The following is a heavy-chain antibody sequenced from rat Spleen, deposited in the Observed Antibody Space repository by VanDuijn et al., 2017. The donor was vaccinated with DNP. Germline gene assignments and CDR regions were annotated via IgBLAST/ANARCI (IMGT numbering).Heavy chain of an antibody. D-gene: IGHD1-4*01. CDR2: ISYDGSNT. Sequence: EVQLVETGGGLVQPGKSLKLSCAVSGFTFSDHNMAWVRQAPKKGLEWVATISYDGSNTYYRDSVKGRFIISRNNARSTLYLQMDSLRSDDTATYYCAGRPPPTRGPFDYWGQGIMVTVSS. J-gene: IGHJ2*01. CDR1: GFTFSDHN. V-gene: IGHV5-7*01. CDR3: AGRPPPTRGPFDY.